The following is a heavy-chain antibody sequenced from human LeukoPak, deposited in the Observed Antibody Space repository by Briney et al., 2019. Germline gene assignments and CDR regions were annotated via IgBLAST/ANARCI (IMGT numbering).Heavy chain of an antibody. Sequence: SETLSLTCTVSGGSISSYYWSWIRQPPGKGLEWIGYIYYSGSTNYSPSLKSRVTISVDTSKNQFSLKLSSVTAADTAVYYCARHQPWFDPWGQGTLVTVSS. CDR2: IYYSGST. CDR1: GGSISSYY. J-gene: IGHJ5*02. CDR3: ARHQPWFDP. V-gene: IGHV4-59*08.